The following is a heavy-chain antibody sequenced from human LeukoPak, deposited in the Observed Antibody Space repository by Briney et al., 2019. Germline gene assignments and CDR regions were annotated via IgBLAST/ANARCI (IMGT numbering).Heavy chain of an antibody. CDR2: IYYSGST. CDR3: ARVTSNWFDP. Sequence: PSETLSLTCTVSGGSVSSYYWSWIRQPPGKGLEWIGYIYYSGSTNYNPSLKSRVTISVDTSKNQFSLKLSSVSAADTAVYYCARVTSNWFDPWGQGTLVTVSS. CDR1: GGSVSSYY. J-gene: IGHJ5*02. V-gene: IGHV4-59*02.